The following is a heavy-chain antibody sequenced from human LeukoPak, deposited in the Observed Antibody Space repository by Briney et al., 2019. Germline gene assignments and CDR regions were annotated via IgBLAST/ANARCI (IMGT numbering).Heavy chain of an antibody. Sequence: SETLSLTCAVYGGSFSGYYWSWIRQPPGKGLEWIGEINHSGSTNYNPSLKSRVTISVDTSKNQFSLKLSSVTAADTAVYYCARGGSTDYYDSSGYNQPYYFDYWGQGTLVTVSS. CDR2: INHSGST. D-gene: IGHD3-22*01. V-gene: IGHV4-34*01. J-gene: IGHJ4*02. CDR1: GGSFSGYY. CDR3: ARGGSTDYYDSSGYNQPYYFDY.